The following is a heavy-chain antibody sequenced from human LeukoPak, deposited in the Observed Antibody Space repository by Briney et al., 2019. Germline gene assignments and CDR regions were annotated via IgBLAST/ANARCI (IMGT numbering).Heavy chain of an antibody. CDR3: ARSGGSGRGNYMDI. V-gene: IGHV1-69*05. CDR1: GGTFSSYA. J-gene: IGHJ6*03. CDR2: IIPIFGTA. D-gene: IGHD2-15*01. Sequence: SVKVSCKASGGTFSSYAISWVRQAPGQGLEWMGGIIPIFGTANYAQKFQGRVTITTDEFTSTAYMELSSLRSEDTAVYYCARSGGSGRGNYMDIWGKGTTVTVSS.